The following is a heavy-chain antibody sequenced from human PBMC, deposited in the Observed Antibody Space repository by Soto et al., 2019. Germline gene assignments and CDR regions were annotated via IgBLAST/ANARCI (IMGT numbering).Heavy chain of an antibody. D-gene: IGHD3-22*01. CDR2: ISSSSSYI. Sequence: GGSLRLSCAASGFTFSSYSMNWVRQAPGKGLEWVSSISSSSSYIYYADSVKGRFTISRDNAKNSLYLQMNSLRAEDTAVYYCARDSDSSGYYSTENFDYWGQGTLVTVSS. CDR1: GFTFSSYS. J-gene: IGHJ4*02. CDR3: ARDSDSSGYYSTENFDY. V-gene: IGHV3-21*01.